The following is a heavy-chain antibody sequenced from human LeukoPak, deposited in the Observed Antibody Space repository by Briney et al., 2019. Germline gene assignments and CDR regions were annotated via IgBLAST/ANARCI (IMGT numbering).Heavy chain of an antibody. CDR1: GYTFTSYG. V-gene: IGHV1-18*01. CDR2: LSAYNGNT. D-gene: IGHD1-26*01. Sequence: ASVKVSCKASGYTFTSYGISWVRQAPGQGLEWMGWLSAYNGNTNYAQKLQGRVTMTTHTSTSTAYMELRSLRSDDTAVYYCARVRHLVGATTYYYYYYMDVWGKGTTVTVSS. CDR3: ARVRHLVGATTYYYYYYMDV. J-gene: IGHJ6*03.